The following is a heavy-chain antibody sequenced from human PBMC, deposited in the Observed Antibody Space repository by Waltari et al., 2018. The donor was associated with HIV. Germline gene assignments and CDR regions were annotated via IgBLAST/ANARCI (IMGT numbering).Heavy chain of an antibody. V-gene: IGHV3-33*01. J-gene: IGHJ4*02. CDR2: KWYDGDNK. CDR1: GFPLCNFA. Sequence: QVQLVESGGGVVQPGRSLRVPCAASGFPLCNFAIHWVRQAPGKGLEWVAVKWYDGDNKYYADSVKGRFTISRDNSKNTLYLQMNSLRVEDTAVYYCARGGYYYDISGYYHYWGQGTLVTVSS. D-gene: IGHD3-22*01. CDR3: ARGGYYYDISGYYHY.